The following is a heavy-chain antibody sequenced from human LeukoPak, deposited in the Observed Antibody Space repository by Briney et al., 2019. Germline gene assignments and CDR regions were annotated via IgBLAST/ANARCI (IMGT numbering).Heavy chain of an antibody. D-gene: IGHD3-10*01. CDR3: ARDLRYGSGSYSQDNDAFDI. J-gene: IGHJ3*02. CDR1: GVSISSYY. CDR2: IYYSGST. V-gene: IGHV4-59*01. Sequence: SETLSLTCTVSGVSISSYYWSWIRQPPGKGLEWIGYIYYSGSTNYNPSLKSRVTISVDTSKNQFSLKLSSVTAADTAVYYCARDLRYGSGSYSQDNDAFDIWGQGTMVTVSS.